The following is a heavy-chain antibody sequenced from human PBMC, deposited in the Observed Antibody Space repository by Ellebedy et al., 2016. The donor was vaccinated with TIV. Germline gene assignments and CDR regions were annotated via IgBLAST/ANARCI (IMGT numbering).Heavy chain of an antibody. CDR2: VNPSGGST. D-gene: IGHD3-3*01. CDR1: GYTFTRYY. Sequence: AASVKVSCKASGYTFTRYYMHWVRQAPGQGLEWMGIVNPSGGSTSYAPKLQGRVTMTRDTSTSTVYMELSSLRSEDTAVYYCARDDLEDFWSGYPDYWGQGTLVTVSS. V-gene: IGHV1-46*04. CDR3: ARDDLEDFWSGYPDY. J-gene: IGHJ4*02.